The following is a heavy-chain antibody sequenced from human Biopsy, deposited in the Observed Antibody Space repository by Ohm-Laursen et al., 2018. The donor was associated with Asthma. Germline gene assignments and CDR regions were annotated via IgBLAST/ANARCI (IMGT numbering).Heavy chain of an antibody. V-gene: IGHV1-69*13. Sequence: ASVKVSCKAPGGTSSNFAISWVRQAPGQGLEWLGGIMTVFGTTNYAQKFQGRVTITADEPTSTAYMEVTSLRSEDTAIYYCARCQVGYSSGWSLLLKKIYYSGMDVWGQGTAVTVSS. CDR2: IMTVFGTT. D-gene: IGHD6-19*01. J-gene: IGHJ6*02. CDR1: GGTSSNFA. CDR3: ARCQVGYSSGWSLLLKKIYYSGMDV.